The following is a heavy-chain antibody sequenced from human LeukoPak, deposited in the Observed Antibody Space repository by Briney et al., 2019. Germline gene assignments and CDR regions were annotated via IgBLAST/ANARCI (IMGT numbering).Heavy chain of an antibody. Sequence: GGSLRLSCAASGFTVSSNYMSWVRQAPGKGLEWVSVIYSGGSTYYADSVKGRFTISRGNSKNTLYLQMNSLRAEDTAVYYCASLTYYYDSSGYYYFDYWGQGTLVTVSS. D-gene: IGHD3-22*01. CDR1: GFTVSSNY. V-gene: IGHV3-53*01. CDR2: IYSGGST. J-gene: IGHJ4*02. CDR3: ASLTYYYDSSGYYYFDY.